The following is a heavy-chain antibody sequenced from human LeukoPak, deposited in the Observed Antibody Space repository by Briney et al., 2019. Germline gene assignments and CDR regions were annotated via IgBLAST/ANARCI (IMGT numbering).Heavy chain of an antibody. CDR1: GFNLCHFS. J-gene: IGHJ5*02. CDR2: ISGSGGST. D-gene: IGHD1-26*01. Sequence: GFLKLSLAAPGFNLCHFSLNLVRPAPREGLEWGSAISGSGGSTYYADSVKGRFTISRDNSKNTLYLQMNSLRAEDTAVYYCAKDLVGATTENWFDPWGQGTLVTVSS. CDR3: AKDLVGATTENWFDP. V-gene: IGHV3-23*01.